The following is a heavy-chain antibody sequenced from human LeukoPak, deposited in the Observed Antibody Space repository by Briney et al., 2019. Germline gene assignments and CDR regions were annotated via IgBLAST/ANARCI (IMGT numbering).Heavy chain of an antibody. Sequence: SETLSLTCDVSGVSINTCCYYWAWIRQPPGEGLEWIGYKYYSGSTRYNSSLRSRLTISLDTSKNQFSLRLTSVTAADTAVYYCARGRSYGFDFDSWGPGTLVIVSS. CDR1: GVSINTCCYY. V-gene: IGHV4-61*01. CDR3: ARGRSYGFDFDS. J-gene: IGHJ4*02. CDR2: KYYSGST. D-gene: IGHD5-18*01.